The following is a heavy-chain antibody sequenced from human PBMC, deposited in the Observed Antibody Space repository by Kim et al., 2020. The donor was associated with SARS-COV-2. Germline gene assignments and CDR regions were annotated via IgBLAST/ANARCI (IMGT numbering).Heavy chain of an antibody. CDR2: INAGNGNT. CDR1: GYTFVKYP. CDR3: ARDSQDDTSGYPGY. D-gene: IGHD3-22*01. V-gene: IGHV1-3*01. Sequence: ASVKVSCKASGYTFVKYPMHWVRQAPGQRLEWMGWINAGNGNTKYSQEFQGRLTITRDTSASTAYMDLSSLRSEDTAVYYCARDSQDDTSGYPGYWGQGTLVTVSS. J-gene: IGHJ4*02.